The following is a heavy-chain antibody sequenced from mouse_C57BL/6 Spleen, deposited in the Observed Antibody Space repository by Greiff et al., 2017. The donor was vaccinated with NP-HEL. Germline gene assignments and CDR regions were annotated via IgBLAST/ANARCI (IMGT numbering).Heavy chain of an antibody. CDR3: ARQMVYYFDY. Sequence: QVQLQQPGAELVMPGASVKLSCKASGYTFTSYWMHWVKQRPGQGLEWIGEIDPSDSYTNYNQKFKGKSTLTVDKSSSTAYMQLSSLTSEDSAVYYSARQMVYYFDYWGQGTTLTVSS. CDR1: GYTFTSYW. D-gene: IGHD2-3*01. J-gene: IGHJ2*01. CDR2: IDPSDSYT. V-gene: IGHV1-69*01.